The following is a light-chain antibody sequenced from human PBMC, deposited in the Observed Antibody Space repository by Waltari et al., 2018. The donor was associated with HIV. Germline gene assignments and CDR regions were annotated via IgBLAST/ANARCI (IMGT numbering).Light chain of an antibody. CDR1: SSNIGRFY. CDR3: AAWNDNLSGVV. J-gene: IGLJ2*01. CDR2: RNN. V-gene: IGLV1-47*01. Sequence: QSVLSQPPSASGTPGQRVTISCSGSSSNIGRFYVYWYRQVPGTTPQLLIYRNNQRPPGVPDRFSGSKSGTSASLAISGLRSEDEAYYYCAAWNDNLSGVVFGGGTELTVL.